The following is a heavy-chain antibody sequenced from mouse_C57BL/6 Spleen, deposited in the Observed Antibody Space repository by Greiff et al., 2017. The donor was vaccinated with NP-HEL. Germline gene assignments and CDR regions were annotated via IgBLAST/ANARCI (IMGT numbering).Heavy chain of an antibody. J-gene: IGHJ4*01. V-gene: IGHV1-69*01. CDR3: ARRGYGSSYDYAMDY. D-gene: IGHD1-1*01. Sequence: QVHVKQPGAELVMPGASVKLFCKASGYTFTSYWMHWVKQRPGQGLEWIGEIDPSDSYTNYNQKFKGKSTLTVDKSSSTAYMQLSSLTSEDSAVYYCARRGYGSSYDYAMDYWGQGTSVTVSS. CDR1: GYTFTSYW. CDR2: IDPSDSYT.